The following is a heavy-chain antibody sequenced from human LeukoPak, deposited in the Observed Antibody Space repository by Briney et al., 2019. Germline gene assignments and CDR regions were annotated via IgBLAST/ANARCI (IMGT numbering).Heavy chain of an antibody. CDR3: AGGNYGMDV. V-gene: IGHV3-33*01. J-gene: IGHJ6*02. D-gene: IGHD1-26*01. CDR2: IWYDGSNK. Sequence: GGSLRLSCAASGFTFSSYGMHWVRQAPGKGLEWVAVIWYDGSNKYYADSVKGRFTISRDNSKNTLSLQMNSLRVEDTAVYYCAGGNYGMDVWGQGTTVTVSS. CDR1: GFTFSSYG.